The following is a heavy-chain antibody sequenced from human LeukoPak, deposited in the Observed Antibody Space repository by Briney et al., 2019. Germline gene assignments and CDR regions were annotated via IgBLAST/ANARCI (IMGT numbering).Heavy chain of an antibody. J-gene: IGHJ4*02. Sequence: ASVKVSCKASGYNFISYGISWVRQAPGQGLEWMGWISVDNGNTKYAQKFQGRVTMTTETSTSTAYMELRSLRSDDTAVYCCARAGTYYFDTSGYLVYWGQGTLVTVSS. CDR1: GYNFISYG. CDR2: ISVDNGNT. D-gene: IGHD3-22*01. CDR3: ARAGTYYFDTSGYLVY. V-gene: IGHV1-18*01.